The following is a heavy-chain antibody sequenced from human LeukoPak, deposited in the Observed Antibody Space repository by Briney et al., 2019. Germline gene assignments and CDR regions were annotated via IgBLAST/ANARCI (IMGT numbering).Heavy chain of an antibody. CDR2: IIPIFGTA. D-gene: IGHD2-15*01. V-gene: IGHV1-69*13. J-gene: IGHJ4*02. CDR1: GGTFSSYA. CDR3: ASPRSSGGSCYSVAGYFDY. Sequence: SMKVSCKASGGTFSSYAISWVRQAPGQGLEWMGGIIPIFGTANYAQKFQGRVTITADESTSTAYMELSSLRSEDTAVYYCASPRSSGGSCYSVAGYFDYWGQGTLVTVSS.